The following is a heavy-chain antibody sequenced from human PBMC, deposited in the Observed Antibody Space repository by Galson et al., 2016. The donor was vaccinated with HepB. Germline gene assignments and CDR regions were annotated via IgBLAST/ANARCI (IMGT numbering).Heavy chain of an antibody. CDR2: NSGSGETT. J-gene: IGHJ6*02. Sequence: SLRLSCAGSGFTFSSFAMSWVRQAPGKGLEWVSGNSGSGETTYYADSVMGRFAISRDNSKNTLYLQMLSLGAEDTAVYYCARGLGSTNYGLDVWGQGTTVTVSS. D-gene: IGHD4-11*01. V-gene: IGHV3-23*01. CDR1: GFTFSSFA. CDR3: ARGLGSTNYGLDV.